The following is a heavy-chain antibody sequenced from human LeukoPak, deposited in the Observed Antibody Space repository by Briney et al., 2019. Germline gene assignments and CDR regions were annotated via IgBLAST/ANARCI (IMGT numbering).Heavy chain of an antibody. CDR1: GGSFGGYY. J-gene: IGHJ6*03. CDR3: ARGKAKIFSGYYFTRPSSYYYMDV. D-gene: IGHD3-9*01. Sequence: SETLSLTCAVYGGSFGGYYWSWIRQPPGKGLEWIGEINHSGSANYNPSLKSRVTISVDTSKNQFSLKLSSVTAADTAVYYCARGKAKIFSGYYFTRPSSYYYMDVWGKGTTVTVSS. CDR2: INHSGSA. V-gene: IGHV4-34*01.